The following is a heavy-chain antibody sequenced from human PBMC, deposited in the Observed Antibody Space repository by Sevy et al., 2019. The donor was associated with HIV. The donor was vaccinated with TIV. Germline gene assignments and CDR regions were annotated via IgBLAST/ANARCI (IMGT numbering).Heavy chain of an antibody. CDR3: ARAVNVVVAATEGRYFDY. CDR1: GFTFSSYG. CDR2: IWYDGSNK. V-gene: IGHV3-33*01. D-gene: IGHD2-15*01. Sequence: GGSLRLSCAASGFTFSSYGMHWVRQAPGKGLEWVAVIWYDGSNKYYADSVKGRFTISRDNSKNTLYLQMNSLRAEDTAVYYCARAVNVVVAATEGRYFDYWGQGTLVTVSS. J-gene: IGHJ4*02.